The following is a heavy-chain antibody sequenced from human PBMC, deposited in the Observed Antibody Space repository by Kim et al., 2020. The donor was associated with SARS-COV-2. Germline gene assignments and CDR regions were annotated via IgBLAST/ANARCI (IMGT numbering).Heavy chain of an antibody. V-gene: IGHV3-21*01. Sequence: GGSLRLSCAASGFTFSSYSMNWVRQAPGKGLEWVSSISSSSSYIYYADSVKGRFTISRDNAKNSLYLQMNSLRAEDTAVYYCARDEWAARAFDPWGQGTLVTVSS. D-gene: IGHD6-6*01. CDR3: ARDEWAARAFDP. J-gene: IGHJ5*02. CDR1: GFTFSSYS. CDR2: ISSSSSYI.